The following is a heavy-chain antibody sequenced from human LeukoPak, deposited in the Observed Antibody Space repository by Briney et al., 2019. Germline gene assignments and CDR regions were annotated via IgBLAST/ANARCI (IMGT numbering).Heavy chain of an antibody. CDR2: IYDSGST. D-gene: IGHD2-15*01. Sequence: SQTLSLTCTVSGASIRSGDYYWSWIRQPPGKGLEWIGYIYDSGSTYYNPSLKSRIAISVDTSENRFSLKLSSVTATDTAVYYCARDCSGGSCYGAFDIWGQGTMVTVSS. CDR3: ARDCSGGSCYGAFDI. J-gene: IGHJ3*02. CDR1: GASIRSGDYY. V-gene: IGHV4-30-4*01.